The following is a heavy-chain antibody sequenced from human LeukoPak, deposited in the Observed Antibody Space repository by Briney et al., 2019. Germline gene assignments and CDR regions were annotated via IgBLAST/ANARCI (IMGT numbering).Heavy chain of an antibody. D-gene: IGHD3-10*01. CDR3: ARGGFGEVYYFDY. CDR1: GGSISSGGYY. CDR2: IYYSGST. J-gene: IGHJ4*02. V-gene: IGHV4-31*03. Sequence: PSQTLSLTCTVSGGSISSGGYYWIWIRQHPGKGLEWVGYIYYSGSTYYNPSLKSRVTISVDTSKNQFSLKLRSVSAPDTPVYYCARGGFGEVYYFDYWGQGTLVTVSS.